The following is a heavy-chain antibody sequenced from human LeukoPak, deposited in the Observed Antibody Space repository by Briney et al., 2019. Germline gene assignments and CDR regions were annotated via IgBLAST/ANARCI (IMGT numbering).Heavy chain of an antibody. V-gene: IGHV4-39*01. CDR3: ARVWMQLWCFDY. Sequence: PSETLSLTCTVSGGSISSSSYYWGWIRQPPGKGLEWIGSIYYSGSTYYNPSLKSRVTISVDTSKNQFSLKLSSVTAADTAVYYCARVWMQLWCFDYWGQGTLVTV. CDR1: GGSISSSSYY. D-gene: IGHD5-18*01. J-gene: IGHJ4*02. CDR2: IYYSGST.